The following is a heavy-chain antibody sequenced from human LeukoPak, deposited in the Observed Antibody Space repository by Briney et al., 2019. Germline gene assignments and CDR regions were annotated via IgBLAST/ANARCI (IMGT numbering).Heavy chain of an antibody. V-gene: IGHV4-34*01. CDR3: ARGYDHDAFDI. J-gene: IGHJ3*02. CDR1: VGSFSGYY. Sequence: SETLSLTCAVYVGSFSGYYWSWIRQPPGKGLEWIGEINHSGSTNYNPSLKSRVTISVDTSKNQFSLKLSSVTAADTAVYYCARGYDHDAFDIWGQGTMVTVSS. D-gene: IGHD3-3*01. CDR2: INHSGST.